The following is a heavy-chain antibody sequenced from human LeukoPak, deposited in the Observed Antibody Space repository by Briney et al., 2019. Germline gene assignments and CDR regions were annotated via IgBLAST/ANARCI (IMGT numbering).Heavy chain of an antibody. CDR2: ISSTGSAI. D-gene: IGHD1-14*01. V-gene: IGHV3-48*02. CDR1: GXTFSSHS. Sequence: GGSLRLSCGTSGXTFSSHSVKWVRQAPGKGLEWVSYISSTGSAIYYADSVKGRFTVSRDNAKDSLYLQMNSLRDEDTAVYYCARVRGNPYYFDHWGQGTLVTVSS. J-gene: IGHJ4*02. CDR3: ARVRGNPYYFDH.